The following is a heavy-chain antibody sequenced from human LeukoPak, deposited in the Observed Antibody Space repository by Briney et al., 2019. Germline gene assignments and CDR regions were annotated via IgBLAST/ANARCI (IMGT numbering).Heavy chain of an antibody. J-gene: IGHJ4*02. CDR1: GFTFSSYW. V-gene: IGHV3-74*01. D-gene: IGHD3-22*01. CDR3: ARDLDYDSSGYPVDY. CDR2: INSDGSST. Sequence: GGSLRLSCAASGFTFSSYWMHWVRQAPGKGLVWVSRINSDGSSTSYADSVKGRSTISRDNAKNTLYLQMNSLRAEDTAVYYCARDLDYDSSGYPVDYWGQGTLVTVSS.